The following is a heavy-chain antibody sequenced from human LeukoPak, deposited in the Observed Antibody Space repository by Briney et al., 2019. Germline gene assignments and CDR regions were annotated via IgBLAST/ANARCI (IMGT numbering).Heavy chain of an antibody. CDR3: AKDVYGDYGGLDY. J-gene: IGHJ4*02. D-gene: IGHD4-17*01. CDR1: GFPFSTYA. V-gene: IGHV3-23*01. Sequence: PGGSLRLSCAASGFPFSTYAMSWVRQPPGKGLEWVSSIHGSDGSTYYADSVKGRFAISRDNSKKTLYLQMNSLRAEDTAVYYCAKDVYGDYGGLDYWGQGTLVTVSS. CDR2: IHGSDGST.